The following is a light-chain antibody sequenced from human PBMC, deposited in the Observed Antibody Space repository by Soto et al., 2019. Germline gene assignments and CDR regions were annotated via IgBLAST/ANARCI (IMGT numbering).Light chain of an antibody. V-gene: IGKV1-17*01. CDR3: LQNNSYPRT. J-gene: IGKJ1*01. CDR1: QGIRND. CDR2: AAS. Sequence: IQMTQYPSSLSVSVGDRVTITCRPRQGIRNDLGWYQQKPGKAPKRLIYAASSLLSGVPSRFSGSGSETEFTLTISSLQPKDFANYYCLQNNSYPRTFGQGTKVDIK.